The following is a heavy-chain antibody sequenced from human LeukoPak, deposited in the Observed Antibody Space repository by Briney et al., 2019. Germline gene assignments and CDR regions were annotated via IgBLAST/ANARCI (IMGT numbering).Heavy chain of an antibody. CDR1: GYTFTGCY. CDR3: ARDYDFWSGYTPIDY. CDR2: INPNSGGT. J-gene: IGHJ4*02. D-gene: IGHD3-3*01. V-gene: IGHV1-2*02. Sequence: ASVKVSCKASGYTFTGCYMHWVRQAPGQGLEWMGWINPNSGGTNYAQKFQGRVTMTRDTSISTAYMELSRLRSDDTAVYYCARDYDFWSGYTPIDYWGQGTLATVSS.